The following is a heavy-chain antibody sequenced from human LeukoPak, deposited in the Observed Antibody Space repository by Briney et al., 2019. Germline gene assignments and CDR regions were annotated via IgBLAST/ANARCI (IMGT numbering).Heavy chain of an antibody. V-gene: IGHV1-24*01. CDR1: GYTLTELS. J-gene: IGHJ4*02. D-gene: IGHD4-17*01. Sequence: ASVKVSCKVSGYTLTELSMHWVRQAPGKGPEWMGGFDPEDGETIYAQKFQGRVTMTEDTSTDTAYMELSSLRSEDTAVYYCATDFPHDYGDYATQYWGQGTLVTVSS. CDR3: ATDFPHDYGDYATQY. CDR2: FDPEDGET.